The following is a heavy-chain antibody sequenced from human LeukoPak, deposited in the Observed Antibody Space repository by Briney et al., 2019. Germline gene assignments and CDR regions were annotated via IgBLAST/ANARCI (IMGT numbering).Heavy chain of an antibody. CDR3: ARISLWFGELFTFDP. V-gene: IGHV4-39*01. CDR2: IYYSGST. J-gene: IGHJ5*02. D-gene: IGHD3-10*01. Sequence: SETLSLTCTVSGGSISSSSYYWGWIRQPPGKGLEWIGSIYYSGSTYYNPSLKSRVTISVDTSKNQFSLKLSSVTAADTAVYYCARISLWFGELFTFDPWGQGTLVTVSS. CDR1: GGSISSSSYY.